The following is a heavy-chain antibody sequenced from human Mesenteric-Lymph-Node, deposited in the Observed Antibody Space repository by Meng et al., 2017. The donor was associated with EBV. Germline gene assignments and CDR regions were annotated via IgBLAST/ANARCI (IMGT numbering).Heavy chain of an antibody. CDR2: IIPMFGTA. V-gene: IGHV1-69*01. Sequence: LVQSGAEVRKPWSSVEVSCKASGGSFSPYTITWGRQAPAQGLEWMGRIIPMFGTAKYAQNFQGRVTITADESTNTAYMELISLRSDDTAVYYCARVWGGYSFGLSDYWGQGTLVTVSS. CDR3: ARVWGGYSFGLSDY. CDR1: GGSFSPYT. D-gene: IGHD5-18*01. J-gene: IGHJ4*02.